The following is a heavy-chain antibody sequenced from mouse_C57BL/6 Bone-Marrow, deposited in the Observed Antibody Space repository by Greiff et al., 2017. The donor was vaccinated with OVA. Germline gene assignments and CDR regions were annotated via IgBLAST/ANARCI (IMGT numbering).Heavy chain of an antibody. J-gene: IGHJ2*01. V-gene: IGHV1-58*01. D-gene: IGHD1-1*01. CDR2: IYIGNGYT. CDR3: ARSAPTVVATDYFDY. CDR1: GYPFTNSG. Sequence: EVQLQQSGAELVRPGSSVKMSCTTSGYPFTNSGINWVKQRPGQGLAWIGYIYIGNGYTEYNEKFKGKATLTSDTSSSTAYMQLSSLTSEDSAIYFCARSAPTVVATDYFDYWGQGTTLTVSS.